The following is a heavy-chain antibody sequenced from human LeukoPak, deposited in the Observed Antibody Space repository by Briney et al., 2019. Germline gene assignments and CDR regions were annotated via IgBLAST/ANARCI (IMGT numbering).Heavy chain of an antibody. CDR1: GGTFSSYA. V-gene: IGHV1-69*13. J-gene: IGHJ5*02. Sequence: SVKVSCKASGGTFSSYAISWVRQAPGQGLEWMGGIIPIFGTANYAQKFQGRVTITADESTSTAYMELSSLRSEDTAVYYCARAPGDIVVVPHWFDPWGQGTLVTVSS. D-gene: IGHD2-2*01. CDR3: ARAPGDIVVVPHWFDP. CDR2: IIPIFGTA.